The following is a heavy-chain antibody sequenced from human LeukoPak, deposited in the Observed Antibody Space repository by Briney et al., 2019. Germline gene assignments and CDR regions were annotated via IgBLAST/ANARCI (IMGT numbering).Heavy chain of an antibody. CDR1: GYSISSGYY. J-gene: IGHJ5*02. Sequence: SETLSLTCTVSGYSISSGYYWGWIRQPPGKGLEWIGSIYHSGSTYYNPSLKSRVTISVDTSKNQFSLKLSSVTAADTAVYYCARDLLIAAAGPLFDPWGQGTLVTVSS. CDR2: IYHSGST. D-gene: IGHD6-13*01. CDR3: ARDLLIAAAGPLFDP. V-gene: IGHV4-38-2*02.